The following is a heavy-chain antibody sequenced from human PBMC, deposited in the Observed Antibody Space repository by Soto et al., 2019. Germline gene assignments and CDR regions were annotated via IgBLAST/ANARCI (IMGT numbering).Heavy chain of an antibody. V-gene: IGHV3-33*01. Sequence: GSLRLSCAASGFTFSSYGMHWVRQAPGKGLEWVAVIWYDGSNKYYADSVKGRFTISRDNSKNTLYLQMNSLRAEDTAVYYCAGGIAEVIYYCYGMDVWGQGTTVTVSS. J-gene: IGHJ6*02. CDR3: AGGIAEVIYYCYGMDV. CDR1: GFTFSSYG. CDR2: IWYDGSNK. D-gene: IGHD6-13*01.